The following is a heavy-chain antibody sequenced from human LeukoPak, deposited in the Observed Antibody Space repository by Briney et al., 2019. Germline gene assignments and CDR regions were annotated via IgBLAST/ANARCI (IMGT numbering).Heavy chain of an antibody. Sequence: ASVKVSCKASGYSFSAYTVSWVRQAPGQGLEWMGWINPNSGGTNYAQKFQGRVTMTRDTSISTAYMELSRLRSDDTAVYYCARLEGARYFDWLGHYYYYMDVWGKGTTVTISS. CDR2: INPNSGGT. CDR1: GYSFSAYT. V-gene: IGHV1-2*02. D-gene: IGHD3-9*01. J-gene: IGHJ6*03. CDR3: ARLEGARYFDWLGHYYYYMDV.